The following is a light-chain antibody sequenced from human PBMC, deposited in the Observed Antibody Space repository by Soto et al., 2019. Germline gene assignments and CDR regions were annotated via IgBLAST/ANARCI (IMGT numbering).Light chain of an antibody. J-gene: IGKJ4*01. Sequence: DMQRAQSPSSLSASVGDRVTITCRAGQNIAKYLNWYQQKPGKAPLLLIYETSKLEIGVPSRFAGSGSGTDFTLTISSLQPEDFATYYCQETYSKPPTFGGGTKVDIK. V-gene: IGKV1-39*01. CDR1: QNIAKY. CDR3: QETYSKPPT. CDR2: ETS.